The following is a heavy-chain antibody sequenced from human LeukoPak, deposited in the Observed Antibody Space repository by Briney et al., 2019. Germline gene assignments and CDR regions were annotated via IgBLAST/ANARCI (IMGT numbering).Heavy chain of an antibody. CDR1: GGSISSGGYY. Sequence: TLSLTSTVSGGSISSGGYYWSWIRQHPGKGLEWIGYIYYSGSTYYNPSLKSRVTISVDTSKNQFSLKLSSVTAADTAVYYCARDDILTGYFDYWGQGTLVTVSS. J-gene: IGHJ4*02. CDR3: ARDDILTGYFDY. CDR2: IYYSGST. V-gene: IGHV4-31*03. D-gene: IGHD3-9*01.